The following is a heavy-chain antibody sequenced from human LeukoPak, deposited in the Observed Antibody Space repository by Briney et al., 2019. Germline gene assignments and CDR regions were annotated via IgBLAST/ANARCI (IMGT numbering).Heavy chain of an antibody. CDR3: ARAPRMVYFDY. Sequence: GGSLRLSCAATGFTVSSNYMTWVRQAPGKGLEWVSVLYSGGSTYYADSVKRQFTISRDNSKNTLYLQMNRLRAEDTAVYYCARAPRMVYFDYWGQGTLVIVSS. CDR1: GFTVSSNY. D-gene: IGHD2-15*01. CDR2: LYSGGST. J-gene: IGHJ4*02. V-gene: IGHV3-53*01.